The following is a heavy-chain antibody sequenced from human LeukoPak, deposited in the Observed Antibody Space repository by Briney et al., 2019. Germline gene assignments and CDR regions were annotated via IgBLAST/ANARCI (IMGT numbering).Heavy chain of an antibody. CDR1: GGSFSGYY. J-gene: IGHJ4*02. V-gene: IGHV4-34*01. CDR3: ARGLWGNTQFDY. Sequence: PSDTLTLTCAVYGGSFSGYYWSWIRQPPGKGLEWIGEINHSGSTNYNPSLKSRVTISVDTSKNQFSLKLSSVTAADTAVYYCARGLWGNTQFDYWGQGALVTVSS. D-gene: IGHD4-23*01. CDR2: INHSGST.